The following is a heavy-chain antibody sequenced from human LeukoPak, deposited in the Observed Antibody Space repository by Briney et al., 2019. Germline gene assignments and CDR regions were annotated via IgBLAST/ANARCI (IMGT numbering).Heavy chain of an antibody. Sequence: GGSLRLSCAASGFTFSSYSMNWVRQAPGKGLEGVSSISSSSSYIYYADSVKGRLTISRDNAKNSLYLQMNGLRAEDTAVYYCARATLDYYDSSGLFWGFDYWGQGTLVTVSS. CDR1: GFTFSSYS. D-gene: IGHD3-22*01. CDR2: ISSSSSYI. J-gene: IGHJ4*02. CDR3: ARATLDYYDSSGLFWGFDY. V-gene: IGHV3-21*01.